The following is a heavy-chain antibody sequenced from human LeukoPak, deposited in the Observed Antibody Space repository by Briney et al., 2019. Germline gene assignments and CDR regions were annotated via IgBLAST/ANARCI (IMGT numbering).Heavy chain of an antibody. Sequence: GASVKVSCKASGYTFTGHYMHWVRQAPGQGLEWRGWINPNSGGINYAQKFQGRVTMTRDTPITTVYMELMRLKPDDTAVYYCARDDQWREYYFDYWGQGTLVTVSS. CDR1: GYTFTGHY. D-gene: IGHD6-19*01. V-gene: IGHV1-2*02. J-gene: IGHJ4*02. CDR2: INPNSGGI. CDR3: ARDDQWREYYFDY.